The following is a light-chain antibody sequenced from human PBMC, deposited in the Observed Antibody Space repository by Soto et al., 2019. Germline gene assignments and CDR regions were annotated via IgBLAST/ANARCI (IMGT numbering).Light chain of an antibody. Sequence: QSALTQPASVSGSPGQSITSSCTGTSGDIGAYDYVSWYQQHPGKAPKVMIRDVTHRPSGVSNRFSGSKSGNTASLTISGLQAEDEADYYCSSYAGNNNFYVFGTGTKVTVL. J-gene: IGLJ1*01. CDR1: SGDIGAYDY. V-gene: IGLV2-14*01. CDR3: SSYAGNNNFYV. CDR2: DVT.